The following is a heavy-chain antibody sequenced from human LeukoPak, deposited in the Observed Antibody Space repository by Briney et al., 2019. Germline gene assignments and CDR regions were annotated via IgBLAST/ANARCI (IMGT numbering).Heavy chain of an antibody. D-gene: IGHD1-26*01. Sequence: PSQTLSLTCTVSGGSISSGNYCWSWIRQPAGKGLEWIGHIYYSGSTNYNPSLKSRVTISVDTSKNQFSLKLSSVTAADTAVYYCARASIVGAIPFDYWGQGTLVTVSS. CDR2: IYYSGST. J-gene: IGHJ4*02. V-gene: IGHV4-61*09. CDR1: GGSISSGNYC. CDR3: ARASIVGAIPFDY.